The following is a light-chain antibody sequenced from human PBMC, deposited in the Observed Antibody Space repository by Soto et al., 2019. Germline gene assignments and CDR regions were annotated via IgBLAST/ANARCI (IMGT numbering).Light chain of an antibody. CDR2: DAY. V-gene: IGKV3D-20*02. CDR3: QQRHMWPIT. Sequence: EIVLTQSPGTLSLSPGGRATLSCRASQSVSRSYFAWYQQKPGQAPRLLIYDAYNRATGIPPRFSGSGSGTDFTLTICSLEPEDSAVYYCQQRHMWPITFGQGTRLEIK. J-gene: IGKJ5*01. CDR1: QSVSRSY.